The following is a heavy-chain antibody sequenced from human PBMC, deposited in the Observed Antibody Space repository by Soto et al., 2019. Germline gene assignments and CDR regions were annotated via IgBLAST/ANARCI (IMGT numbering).Heavy chain of an antibody. J-gene: IGHJ3*02. CDR3: AGGREYDSSGYYYALHAFDI. CDR1: GYTFTSYD. V-gene: IGHV1-8*01. CDR2: MNPNSGNT. Sequence: ASVKVSCKASGYTFTSYDINWVRQATGQGLEWMGWMNPNSGNTGYAQKFQGRVTMTRNTSISTAYMELSSLRSEDTAVYYCAGGREYDSSGYYYALHAFDIWGQGTMVTVSS. D-gene: IGHD3-22*01.